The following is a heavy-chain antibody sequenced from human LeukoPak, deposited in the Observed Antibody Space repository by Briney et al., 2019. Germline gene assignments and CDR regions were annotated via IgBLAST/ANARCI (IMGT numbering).Heavy chain of an antibody. CDR1: GYTFTSYY. J-gene: IGHJ4*02. D-gene: IGHD4-17*01. V-gene: IGHV1-46*01. Sequence: ASVKVSCKASGYTFTSYYMHWVRQAPGQGLEWMGIINPSGGSTSYAQKFQGRVTMTRDMSTSTVYMELSSLRSEDTAVYYCARVIGDYGDFRGSQLDYWGQGTLVTVSS. CDR2: INPSGGST. CDR3: ARVIGDYGDFRGSQLDY.